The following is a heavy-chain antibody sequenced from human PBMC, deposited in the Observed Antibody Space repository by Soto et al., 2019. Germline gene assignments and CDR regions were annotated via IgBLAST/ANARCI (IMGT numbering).Heavy chain of an antibody. D-gene: IGHD3-16*01. CDR2: IYWDDTK. Sequence: QITLKESGPTLVKPTQTLTLTCTFSGFSLTTDRVGVTWIRQAPGKALEWLAVIYWDDTKTYRPSLKSRLTITKDTSKIQVALTRTDMDPVDAATYYFAHAYGGRSLYWGQGTLVTVSS. J-gene: IGHJ4*02. CDR3: AHAYGGRSLY. CDR1: GFSLTTDRVG. V-gene: IGHV2-5*02.